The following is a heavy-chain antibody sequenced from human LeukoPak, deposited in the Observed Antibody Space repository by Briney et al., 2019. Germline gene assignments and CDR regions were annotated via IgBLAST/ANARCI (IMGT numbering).Heavy chain of an antibody. V-gene: IGHV5-51*01. CDR3: ARPNITSYYDSRGYDAFDV. D-gene: IGHD3-22*01. Sequence: GESLKISCKGSGYRFNAYWIAWVRQMPGKGLEWMGIIYPDDSDTRYSPSFQGQVTISADKSVRSAYLQWSSLKASDTAMYYCARPNITSYYDSRGYDAFDVWGQGTMVTVSS. J-gene: IGHJ3*01. CDR1: GYRFNAYW. CDR2: IYPDDSDT.